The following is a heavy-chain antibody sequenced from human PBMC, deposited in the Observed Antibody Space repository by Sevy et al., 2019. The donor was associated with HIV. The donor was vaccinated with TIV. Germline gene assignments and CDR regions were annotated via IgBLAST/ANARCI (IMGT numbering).Heavy chain of an antibody. D-gene: IGHD1-26*01. J-gene: IGHJ5*01. CDR3: AGENSWGRGYS. CDR2: IYYNGHI. CDR1: GGSITSLH. Sequence: SETLSLTCTVSGGSITSLHWNWIRQPPGKGLEWIANIYYNGHINYNPSLKSRVTLSLDTSKNQFSLRLSSVTAADTAMYYCAGENSWGRGYSRGQGTLVTVSS. V-gene: IGHV4-59*08.